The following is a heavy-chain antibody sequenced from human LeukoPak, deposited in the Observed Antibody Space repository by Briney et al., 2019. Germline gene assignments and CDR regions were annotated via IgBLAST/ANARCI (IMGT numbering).Heavy chain of an antibody. CDR1: GFTFRSYS. D-gene: IGHD1-1*01. CDR2: ISSSSSHI. CDR3: ARAGTTGTTRFYFDY. V-gene: IGHV3-21*01. J-gene: IGHJ4*02. Sequence: GGSLRLSCAASGFTFRSYSMIWVRQAPGKGLEWVSSISSSSSHIYYADSVKGRFTISRDNAKNSLYLHMNSLRADDTAVYYCARAGTTGTTRFYFDYWGQGTLVTVSS.